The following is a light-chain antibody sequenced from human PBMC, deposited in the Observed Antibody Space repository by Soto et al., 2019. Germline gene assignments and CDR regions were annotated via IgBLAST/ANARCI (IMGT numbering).Light chain of an antibody. Sequence: IRMTQSPSSFSASTGDRVTITCRASQGISRWLAWYQQKPGKAPQALIYDASSLKSGVPSRFSGNGSGTEFTLTISSLQPDDFATYYCQQYNTYSTFGQGTRLEIK. CDR1: QGISRW. CDR2: DAS. V-gene: IGKV1-5*01. J-gene: IGKJ5*01. CDR3: QQYNTYST.